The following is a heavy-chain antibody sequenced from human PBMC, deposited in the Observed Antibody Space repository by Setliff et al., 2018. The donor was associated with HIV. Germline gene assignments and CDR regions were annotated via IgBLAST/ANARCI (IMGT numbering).Heavy chain of an antibody. V-gene: IGHV1-3*03. Sequence: ASVKVSCKASGYTFTSYAIHWVRQAPGQRLEWMGWINTGQGNTKYSQEFQGRVTITRDTSATTAYMELSSLRSEDMAVYYCARKYTGGPLDYWGQGTLVTVSS. J-gene: IGHJ4*02. CDR1: GYTFTSYA. D-gene: IGHD6-19*01. CDR3: ARKYTGGPLDY. CDR2: INTGQGNT.